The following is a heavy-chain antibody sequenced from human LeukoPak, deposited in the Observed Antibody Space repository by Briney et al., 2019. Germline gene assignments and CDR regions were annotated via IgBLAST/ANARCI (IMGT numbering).Heavy chain of an antibody. D-gene: IGHD3-9*01. Sequence: PSETLSLTCGVFGVSINDYYWSWIRQSPGKGLEWIGEISHTEGTRYNPSLESRVTMSVGTSENQLSLKWIFVTAADTAVYYCARIRCGHSGSVCYNHWGLGTLVTVSS. V-gene: IGHV4-34*01. J-gene: IGHJ1*01. CDR3: ARIRCGHSGSVCYNH. CDR2: ISHTEGT. CDR1: GVSINDYY.